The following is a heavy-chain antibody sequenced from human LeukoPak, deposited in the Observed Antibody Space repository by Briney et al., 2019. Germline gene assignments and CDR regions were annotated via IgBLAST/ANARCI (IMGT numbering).Heavy chain of an antibody. V-gene: IGHV1-69*01. CDR2: IIPIFGTA. D-gene: IGHD3-22*01. CDR3: ARPREYYYDSSGYYVY. CDR1: GGTFSSYA. J-gene: IGHJ4*02. Sequence: SVKVSCKASGGTFSSYAISWVRQAPGQGLEWMGGIIPIFGTANYAQKFQGRVTITADETTSTAYMELSSLRPEDTAVYYCARPREYYYDSSGYYVYWGQGTLVTVSS.